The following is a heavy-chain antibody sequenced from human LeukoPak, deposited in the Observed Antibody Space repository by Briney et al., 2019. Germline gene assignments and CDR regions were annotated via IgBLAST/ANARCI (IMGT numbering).Heavy chain of an antibody. D-gene: IGHD3-22*01. J-gene: IGHJ4*02. CDR2: IYTSGST. CDR1: GASISSYY. V-gene: IGHV4-4*07. Sequence: SETLSLTCTVSGASISSYYWSWIRQPPGKGLEWIGRIYTSGSTNYNPSLKSRLTMSLDTSNNQFSLKLTSVTAADTAVYFCARASGGDYDSSGYLLPLNFDQWGQGTLVTVSS. CDR3: ARASGGDYDSSGYLLPLNFDQ.